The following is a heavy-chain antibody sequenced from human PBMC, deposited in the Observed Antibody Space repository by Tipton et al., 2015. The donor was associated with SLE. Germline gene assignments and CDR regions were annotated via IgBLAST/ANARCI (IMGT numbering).Heavy chain of an antibody. CDR3: AKALDTIDY. D-gene: IGHD2-2*01. J-gene: IGHJ4*02. V-gene: IGHV3-30*04. Sequence: SLRLSCAASGFTFSSYAMHWVRQAPGKGLEWVAVSSYDGSNNDYADSVKGRFTISRDNLKNTLYLRMNSLRVGDTAVYYCAKALDTIDYWGQGTLVTVSS. CDR2: SSYDGSNN. CDR1: GFTFSSYA.